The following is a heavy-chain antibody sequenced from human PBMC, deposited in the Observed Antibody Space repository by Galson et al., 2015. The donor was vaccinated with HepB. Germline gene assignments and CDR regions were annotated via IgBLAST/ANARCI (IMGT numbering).Heavy chain of an antibody. CDR3: AKGIIAATGNHYYYGMDV. Sequence: SLRLSCAASGFIFSSFGMHWVRQAPGKGLEWVAVVSFDGSNKYYADSVKGRFTISRDNSRNTLYLQMNSLRAEDTAVYYCAKGIIAATGNHYYYGMDVWGRGTTVTVSS. V-gene: IGHV3-30*18. D-gene: IGHD6-13*01. J-gene: IGHJ6*02. CDR2: VSFDGSNK. CDR1: GFIFSSFG.